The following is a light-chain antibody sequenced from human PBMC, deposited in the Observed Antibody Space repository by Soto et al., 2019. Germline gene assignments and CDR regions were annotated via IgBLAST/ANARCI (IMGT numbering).Light chain of an antibody. Sequence: SQSVSSYLAWYQQKPGQAPRLLIYDASNRATGIPARFSGSGSGTDFTLTISSLVPEDFAVYYCQQRSNWPPITFGQGTRLQIK. J-gene: IGKJ5*01. CDR2: DAS. CDR3: QQRSNWPPIT. V-gene: IGKV3-11*01. CDR1: QSVSSY.